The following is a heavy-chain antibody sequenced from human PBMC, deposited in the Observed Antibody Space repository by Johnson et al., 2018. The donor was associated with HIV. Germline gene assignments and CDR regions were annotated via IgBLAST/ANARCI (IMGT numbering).Heavy chain of an antibody. Sequence: VQLVESGGGVVQPGRSLRLSCAASGFTVSSNYMSWVRQASGKGLEWVSVVYNSGPTYYGDPVNGRFTISRDESKNTLFLEMNILRVEDRSVYYCGKDRERLRQWLARWLGAFNIWGQGAMLTVSS. V-gene: IGHV3-66*02. CDR1: GFTVSSNY. CDR2: VYNSGPT. CDR3: GKDRERLRQWLARWLGAFNI. J-gene: IGHJ3*02. D-gene: IGHD6-19*01.